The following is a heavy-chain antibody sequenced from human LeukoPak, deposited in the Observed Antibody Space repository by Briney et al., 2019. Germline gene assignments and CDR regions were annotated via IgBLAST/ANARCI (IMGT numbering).Heavy chain of an antibody. CDR3: AKVVWKGAFDI. CDR1: GFTFSSYA. Sequence: GGSLRLSCAASGFTFSSYAMSWVRQAAGKGLEWVSGISGSGDSTYDADSVKGRITISRDNSKNTLYLQMNSLRAEDTAVYYCAKVVWKGAFDIWGQGTMVTISS. D-gene: IGHD1-1*01. CDR2: ISGSGDST. J-gene: IGHJ3*02. V-gene: IGHV3-23*01.